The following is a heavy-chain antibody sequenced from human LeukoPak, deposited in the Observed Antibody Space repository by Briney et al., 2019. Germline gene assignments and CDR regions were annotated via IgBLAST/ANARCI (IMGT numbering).Heavy chain of an antibody. CDR2: IYPGDSDT. V-gene: IGHV5-51*01. D-gene: IGHD1-26*01. Sequence: GESLKISCKGSGYSFTSYWIGWVRQMPGKGLEWMGIIYPGDSDTRYSPSFQGQVTISADKSISTAYLQWSSLKASDTAMYYCARSQLAVPRFTAIVGALGGDNWFDPWGQGTLVTVSS. J-gene: IGHJ5*02. CDR3: ARSQLAVPRFTAIVGALGGDNWFDP. CDR1: GYSFTSYW.